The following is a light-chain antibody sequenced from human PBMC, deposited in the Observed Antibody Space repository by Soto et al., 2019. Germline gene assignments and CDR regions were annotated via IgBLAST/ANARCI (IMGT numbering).Light chain of an antibody. Sequence: EIVLTQSPGTLSLSPGERATLSCRASQSVSRSYLAWYQQKPGQAPRLLIYGASSRATGIPDRFSGSGSGTVFTLTISRLEPEDFAVYYCQQYGSSPPITFGQGTRLEIK. CDR3: QQYGSSPPIT. V-gene: IGKV3-20*01. CDR1: QSVSRSY. J-gene: IGKJ5*01. CDR2: GAS.